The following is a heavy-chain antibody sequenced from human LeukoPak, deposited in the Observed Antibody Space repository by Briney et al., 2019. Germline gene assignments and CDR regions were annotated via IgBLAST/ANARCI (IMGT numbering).Heavy chain of an antibody. CDR1: GGFIRSRSHF. J-gene: IGHJ6*01. V-gene: IGHV4-39*01. CDR3: AASPRGYYYGLDV. Sequence: SGTLSLTCIVSGGFIRSRSHFWGWIRQSPGKGLEWIGSIYSGSGSTSYNPSLKNRVTISLDIPKNQFSLKLTSVTVADAAVYFCAASPRGYYYGLDVWGQGTTVTVSS. D-gene: IGHD2-15*01. CDR2: IYSGSGST.